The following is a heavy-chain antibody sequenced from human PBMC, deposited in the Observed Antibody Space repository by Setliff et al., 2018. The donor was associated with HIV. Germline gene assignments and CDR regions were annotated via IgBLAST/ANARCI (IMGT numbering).Heavy chain of an antibody. CDR3: VRHKDRWGAIDY. CDR1: GFPFSTYW. J-gene: IGHJ4*02. V-gene: IGHV3-74*01. Sequence: GSPSLPCAAAGFPFSTYWMHWVRQAPGKGLVWVSRIKTDGSSTSYADSVKGRFTISRDNAKNTLFLQMNSLRAEDTAVYYCVRHKDRWGAIDYWGQGTLVTVSS. D-gene: IGHD7-27*01. CDR2: IKTDGSST.